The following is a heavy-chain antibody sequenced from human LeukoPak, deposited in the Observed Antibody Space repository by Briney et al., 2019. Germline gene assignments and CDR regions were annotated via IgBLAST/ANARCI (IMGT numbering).Heavy chain of an antibody. D-gene: IGHD3-22*01. J-gene: IGHJ6*02. V-gene: IGHV4-59*01. Sequence: SETLSLTCTVSGGSISSYYWSWIRQPPGKGLEWIGYIYYSGSTNYNPFLKSRVTISVDTSKNQFSLKLSSVTAADTAVYYCARDMRDIGGWPGEGYYYYGMDVWGQGTTVTVSS. CDR3: ARDMRDIGGWPGEGYYYYGMDV. CDR1: GGSISSYY. CDR2: IYYSGST.